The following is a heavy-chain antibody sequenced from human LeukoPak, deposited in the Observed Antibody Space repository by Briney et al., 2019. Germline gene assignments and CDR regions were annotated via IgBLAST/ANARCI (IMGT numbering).Heavy chain of an antibody. Sequence: PSETLSLTCTVSGGSISSYYWGWIRQPPGKGLEWIGSIYYSGSTYYNPSLKSRVTISVDTSKNQFSLKLSSVTAADTAVYYCARVEWTTVVSFPFDYWGQGTLVTVSS. D-gene: IGHD4-23*01. CDR2: IYYSGST. CDR3: ARVEWTTVVSFPFDY. CDR1: GGSISSYY. J-gene: IGHJ4*02. V-gene: IGHV4-39*07.